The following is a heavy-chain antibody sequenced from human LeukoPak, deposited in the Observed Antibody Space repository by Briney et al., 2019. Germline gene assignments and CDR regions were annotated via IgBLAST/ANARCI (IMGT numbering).Heavy chain of an antibody. CDR3: AKDGGLSRIKSFDC. CDR1: GFTFSAAP. Sequence: GGSLRLSCAASGFTFSAAPMIWVRQVSGKGLEWVSVIYGNEREIHYADSVKGRFTISRDNSNNTLFLQMNSLRAEDTAVYYCAKDGGLSRIKSFDCWGQGTLVTVSS. J-gene: IGHJ4*02. D-gene: IGHD3-16*01. CDR2: IYGNEREI. V-gene: IGHV3-23*01.